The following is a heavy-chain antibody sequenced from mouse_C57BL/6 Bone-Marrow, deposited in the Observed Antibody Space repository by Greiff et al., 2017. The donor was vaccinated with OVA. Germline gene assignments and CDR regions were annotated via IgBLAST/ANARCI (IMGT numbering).Heavy chain of an antibody. D-gene: IGHD2-12*01. Sequence: EVMLVESGGGLVKPGGSLKLSCAASGFTFSSYAMSWVRQTPEKRLEWVATISDGGSYTYYPDNVKGRFTISRDNDKNNLYLQMSHLKSEDTAMYYCARIYSYYYFDYWGQGTTLTVSS. CDR1: GFTFSSYA. CDR2: ISDGGSYT. J-gene: IGHJ2*01. CDR3: ARIYSYYYFDY. V-gene: IGHV5-4*03.